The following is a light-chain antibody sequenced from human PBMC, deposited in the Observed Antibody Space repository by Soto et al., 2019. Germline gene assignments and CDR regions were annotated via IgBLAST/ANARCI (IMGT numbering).Light chain of an antibody. CDR1: QSLITRY. Sequence: EIVLTQSPGTLSLFPGERATLSCRASQSLITRYLAWYQQKPGQAPRLLTYGASSRATGIPDRFSGSGSGTHFTLTISRLEPEDFAVYSCQQYGTSPTFGQGTRLEIK. V-gene: IGKV3-20*01. J-gene: IGKJ5*01. CDR3: QQYGTSPT. CDR2: GAS.